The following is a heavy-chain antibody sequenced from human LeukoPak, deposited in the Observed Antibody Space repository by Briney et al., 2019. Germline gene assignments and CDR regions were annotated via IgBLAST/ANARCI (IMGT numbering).Heavy chain of an antibody. CDR1: GFTFSSYA. V-gene: IGHV3-23*01. D-gene: IGHD3-10*01. Sequence: PGGSLRLSCAASGFTFSSYAMTWVRQSPGKGLEWVSVIGSGGDTYYSDSVQGRFTISRDNSKNTLYLQMNSLRADDTAVYYCAKYYAARSRSFYFWGQGTLVTVSS. CDR2: IGSGGDT. J-gene: IGHJ4*02. CDR3: AKYYAARSRSFYF.